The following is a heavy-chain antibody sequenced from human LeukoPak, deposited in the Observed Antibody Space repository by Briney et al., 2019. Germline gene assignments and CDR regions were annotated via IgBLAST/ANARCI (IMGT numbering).Heavy chain of an antibody. D-gene: IGHD3-10*01. CDR2: VKSKTDGGTT. J-gene: IGHJ4*02. CDR3: TTRDQTYYYGSGSYLVHY. Sequence: GGSLRLSCAASGFTFSNAWMSWVRQAPGKGLEWVGRVKSKTDGGTTDYAAPVKGRFTISRDDSKNTLYLQMNSLKTEDTAVYYCTTRDQTYYYGSGSYLVHYWGQGTLVAVSS. CDR1: GFTFSNAW. V-gene: IGHV3-15*01.